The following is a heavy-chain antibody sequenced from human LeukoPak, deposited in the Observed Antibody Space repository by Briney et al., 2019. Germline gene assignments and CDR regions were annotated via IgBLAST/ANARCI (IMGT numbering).Heavy chain of an antibody. V-gene: IGHV3-30*18. Sequence: QPGGSLRLSCAASGFTFSSYGMHWVRQAPGKGLEWVAAISYDGSNKYYADSVKGRFTISRDNSKNTLYLQMNSLRAEDTAVYYCAKDRDIVVVPAASFFDYWGQGTLVTVSS. CDR1: GFTFSSYG. D-gene: IGHD2-2*01. CDR3: AKDRDIVVVPAASFFDY. CDR2: ISYDGSNK. J-gene: IGHJ4*02.